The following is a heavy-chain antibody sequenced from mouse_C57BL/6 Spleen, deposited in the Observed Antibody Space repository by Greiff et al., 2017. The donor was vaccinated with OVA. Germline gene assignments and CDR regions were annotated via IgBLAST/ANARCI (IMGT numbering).Heavy chain of an antibody. CDR3: ANYGSSRYYAMDY. Sequence: QVQLQQSGPELVKPGASVKISCKASGYAFSSSWMNWVKQRPGKGLEWIGRIYPGDGDTNYNGKFKGKATLTADKSSSTAYMQLSSLTSEDSAVYVCANYGSSRYYAMDYWGQGTSVTVSS. V-gene: IGHV1-82*01. D-gene: IGHD1-1*01. CDR1: GYAFSSSW. CDR2: IYPGDGDT. J-gene: IGHJ4*01.